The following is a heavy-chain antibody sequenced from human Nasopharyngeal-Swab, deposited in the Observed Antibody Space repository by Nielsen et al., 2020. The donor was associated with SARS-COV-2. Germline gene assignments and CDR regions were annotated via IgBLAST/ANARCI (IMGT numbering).Heavy chain of an antibody. CDR3: ARGQDGAAAAL. V-gene: IGHV4-34*01. D-gene: IGHD6-13*01. Sequence: SQTLSLTCAVYGGSFSGYYWSWIRQPPGKGRGWIGAINHSGSTNHNPSLRSRVTISVDTSKNQLSLKLTSLTAADTAMYYCARGQDGAAAALWGQGTLVTVSS. CDR2: INHSGST. J-gene: IGHJ4*02. CDR1: GGSFSGYY.